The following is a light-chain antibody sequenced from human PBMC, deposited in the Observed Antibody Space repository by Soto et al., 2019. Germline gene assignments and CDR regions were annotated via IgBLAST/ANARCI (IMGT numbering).Light chain of an antibody. V-gene: IGLV2-14*01. Sequence: QSALTQPASVSGSPGQSITISCTGSSSDVGGYNYVSWYQQHPGKAPKLMIYEVNKRPSGVPDRFSGSNSGNTATLTISRVEAGDEADYYCQIWDSDSDHYVYQSGTKVTVL. CDR2: EVN. CDR3: QIWDSDSDHYV. J-gene: IGLJ1*01. CDR1: SSDVGGYNY.